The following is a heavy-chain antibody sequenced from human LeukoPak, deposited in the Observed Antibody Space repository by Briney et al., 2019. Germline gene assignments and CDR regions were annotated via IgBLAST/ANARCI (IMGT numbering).Heavy chain of an antibody. Sequence: PGGSLRLPRVASGFSFRDYWVTWVRQAPGEGLEFVANINMYGRDKYYVDSVKGRFTISRDNAKKSVYLEMNSLRVEDTAVYYCARRNLFDYWGQGTVVTVSS. CDR3: ARRNLFDY. CDR1: GFSFRDYW. V-gene: IGHV3-7*01. CDR2: INMYGRDK. D-gene: IGHD1-14*01. J-gene: IGHJ4*02.